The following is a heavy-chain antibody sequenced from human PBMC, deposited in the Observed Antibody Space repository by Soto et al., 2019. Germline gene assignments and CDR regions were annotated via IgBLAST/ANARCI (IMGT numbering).Heavy chain of an antibody. CDR2: IWYDGSNK. CDR3: ARDWTAMAHSDGMDV. J-gene: IGHJ6*02. V-gene: IGHV3-33*01. Sequence: PGGSLRLSCAASGFTFSSYGMHWVRQAPGKGLEWVAVIWYDGSNKYYADSVKGRFTISRDNSKNTLYLQMNSLRAEDTAVYYYARDWTAMAHSDGMDVWGQGTTVTVSS. CDR1: GFTFSSYG. D-gene: IGHD5-18*01.